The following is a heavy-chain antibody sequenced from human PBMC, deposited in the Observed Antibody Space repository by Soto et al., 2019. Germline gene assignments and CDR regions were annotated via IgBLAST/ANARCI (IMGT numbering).Heavy chain of an antibody. CDR1: GYTFTGYY. Sequence: ASVKVSCKTSGYTFTGYYMHWVRQAPGQGLEWMGWINPNSGGTNYAQKFQGRVTMTRDTSISTAYMELSRLRSDDTAVYYCASGYCSSTSCYSFDYWGQGTLVTVSS. CDR2: INPNSGGT. D-gene: IGHD2-2*01. J-gene: IGHJ4*02. V-gene: IGHV1-2*02. CDR3: ASGYCSSTSCYSFDY.